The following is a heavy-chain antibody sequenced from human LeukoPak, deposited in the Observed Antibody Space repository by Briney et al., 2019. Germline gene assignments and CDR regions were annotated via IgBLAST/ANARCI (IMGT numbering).Heavy chain of an antibody. CDR3: ARGGVGCFDY. V-gene: IGHV3-74*01. CDR2: INSDGSSA. D-gene: IGHD6-19*01. CDR1: GFTFTTYW. Sequence: GGSLRLSCAASGFTFTTYWIHWVRQAPGKGLVWFSHINSDGSSATYADSVKGRLTISRDNAKNTVYLQMNSLRAEDTAVYYCARGGVGCFDYWGQGALVTVSS. J-gene: IGHJ4*02.